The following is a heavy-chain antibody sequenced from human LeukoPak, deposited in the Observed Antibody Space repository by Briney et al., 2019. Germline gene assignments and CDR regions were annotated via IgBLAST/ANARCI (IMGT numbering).Heavy chain of an antibody. V-gene: IGHV3-48*01. CDR1: GFIFTNYF. J-gene: IGHJ4*02. CDR3: ARFRTWGDKAFDY. D-gene: IGHD2-21*02. Sequence: SGGSLRLSCAASGFIFTNYFMSWVRQAPGKGLEWVSYIGTTSGAIYYADSVKGRFTISRDSAKNSLYLQMNSLRAEDTAVYYCARFRTWGDKAFDYWGQGTLVTVSS. CDR2: IGTTSGAI.